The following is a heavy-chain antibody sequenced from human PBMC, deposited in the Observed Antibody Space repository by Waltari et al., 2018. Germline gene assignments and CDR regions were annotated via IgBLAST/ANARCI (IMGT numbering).Heavy chain of an antibody. J-gene: IGHJ4*02. CDR1: GFTFITHA. CDR2: LYSDGTT. CDR3: ANRGLDYGDQGKDY. D-gene: IGHD4-17*01. Sequence: EVQLLESGGGSVQPGGSLRLSCAASGFTFITHAMTWVRQAPGKGLEWVSLLYSDGTTYYADSVKGRFSVSRDNSKNTLYLQMNSLRVEDTAIYYCANRGLDYGDQGKDYWGQGTLVTVSS. V-gene: IGHV3-23*03.